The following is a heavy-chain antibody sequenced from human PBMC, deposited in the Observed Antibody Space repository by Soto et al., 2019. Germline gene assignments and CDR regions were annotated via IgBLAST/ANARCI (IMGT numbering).Heavy chain of an antibody. D-gene: IGHD2-15*01. CDR3: AREGAHYTPLDH. V-gene: IGHV1-3*01. CDR1: GYTFSDYA. CDR2: INVGNGNT. Sequence: ASVKVSCKASGYTFSDYAIHLLRQAPGQGLEWMGWINVGNGNTGYSRKFQGRVTNARDMSASTAYIEVTSLTSEDTAIYYCAREGAHYTPLDHWGQGTLVTVSS. J-gene: IGHJ4*02.